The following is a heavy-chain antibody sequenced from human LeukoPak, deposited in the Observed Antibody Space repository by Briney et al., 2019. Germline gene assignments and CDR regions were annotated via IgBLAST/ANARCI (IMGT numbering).Heavy chain of an antibody. J-gene: IGHJ4*02. CDR2: IKKDGSEK. V-gene: IGHV3-7*01. D-gene: IGHD3-10*01. CDR1: GFTFSSYS. Sequence: GGSLRLSCTASGFTFSSYSLNWVRQAPGKGLEWVANIKKDGSEKYYVDSVKGRFTISRDNAKNSLYLQMSSLRAEDTAVYYCARGPTPSYYYGSGSYYSLDYWGQGTLVTVSS. CDR3: ARGPTPSYYYGSGSYYSLDY.